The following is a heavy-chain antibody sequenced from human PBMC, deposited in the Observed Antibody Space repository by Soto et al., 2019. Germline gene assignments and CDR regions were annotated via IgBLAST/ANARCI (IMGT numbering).Heavy chain of an antibody. D-gene: IGHD5-18*01. CDR3: AKREGNTYGLFH. CDR1: GFSFSSYW. Sequence: EVQLVESGGGLVQPGGSLRLSCAASGFSFSSYWMQWVRQAPGKGLVWVSRIKTDGSSTDYADSVKGRFTISRDNAKNTLYLQMNSLRAEDTAVYYCAKREGNTYGLFHWGQGTLVTVSS. CDR2: IKTDGSST. J-gene: IGHJ4*02. V-gene: IGHV3-74*01.